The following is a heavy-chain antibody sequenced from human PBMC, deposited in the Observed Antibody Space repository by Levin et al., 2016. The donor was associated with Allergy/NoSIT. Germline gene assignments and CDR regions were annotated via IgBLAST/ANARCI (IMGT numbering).Heavy chain of an antibody. D-gene: IGHD4-11*01. CDR3: ARAVDYSNTYYFDY. V-gene: IGHV3-72*01. CDR2: TRNKANGYTT. J-gene: IGHJ4*02. Sequence: WIRQPPGKGLEWVGRTRNKANGYTTEYAASVKGRFTISRDDSKHSLYLQMNSLKAEDTAVYYCARAVDYSNTYYFDYWGQGILVTVSS.